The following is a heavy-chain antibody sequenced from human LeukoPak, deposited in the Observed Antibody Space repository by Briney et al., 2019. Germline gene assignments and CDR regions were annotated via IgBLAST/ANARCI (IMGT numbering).Heavy chain of an antibody. V-gene: IGHV3-23*01. D-gene: IGHD3-3*01. CDR2: ISGSGGST. Sequence: GGSLRLSCAASGFTFGSYAMSWVRQAPGKGLEWVSAISGSGGSTYYADSVKGRFTISRDNSKNTLYLQMNSLRAEDTAVYYCAKPNYDFWSGYYAPFDYRGQGTLVTVSS. J-gene: IGHJ4*02. CDR1: GFTFGSYA. CDR3: AKPNYDFWSGYYAPFDY.